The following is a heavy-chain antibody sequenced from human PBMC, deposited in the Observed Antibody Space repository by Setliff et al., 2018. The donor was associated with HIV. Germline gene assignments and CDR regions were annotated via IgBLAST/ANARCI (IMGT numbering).Heavy chain of an antibody. CDR1: GFTFSSHW. V-gene: IGHV3-7*01. CDR2: IKRDGSEK. Sequence: GGSLRLSCAASGFTFSSHWMSWIRQAPGKGLEWVASIKRDGSEKYFVDSVKGRFTISRDNAKDSMFLQMNSLRGEDMAVYYCARSQGIGNYHMDVWGTGTTVTVSS. J-gene: IGHJ6*03. CDR3: ARSQGIGNYHMDV. D-gene: IGHD2-15*01.